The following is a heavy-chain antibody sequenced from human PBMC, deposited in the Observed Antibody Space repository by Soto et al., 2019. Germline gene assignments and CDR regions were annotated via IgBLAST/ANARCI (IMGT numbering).Heavy chain of an antibody. V-gene: IGHV1-18*01. D-gene: IGHD2-21*01. Sequence: QGQLLQSGDEVKKPGASVRVSCRASGYDFTSYGISWVRQAPGQGLEWVSWISAYNGKRDTAQKCQGRVTMTLDTSTDTAHMELGDLTSADTAVYYCARGRIVASIHDAFEICGQGAMVAVSS. CDR3: ARGRIVASIHDAFEI. CDR1: GYDFTSYG. J-gene: IGHJ3*02. CDR2: ISAYNGKR.